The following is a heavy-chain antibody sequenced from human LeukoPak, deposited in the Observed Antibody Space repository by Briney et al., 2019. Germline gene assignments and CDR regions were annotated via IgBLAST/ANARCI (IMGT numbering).Heavy chain of an antibody. CDR3: ARELYSSSPNFDY. CDR1: GFTLSSYS. D-gene: IGHD6-6*01. V-gene: IGHV3-48*01. CDR2: ISSSGSTI. Sequence: GGSLRLSCAVSGFTLSSYSMNWVRQAPGKGLEWVSYISSSGSTIYYADSVKGRFTISRDNAKNSLYLQMNSLRAEDTAVYYCARELYSSSPNFDYWGQGTLVTVSS. J-gene: IGHJ4*02.